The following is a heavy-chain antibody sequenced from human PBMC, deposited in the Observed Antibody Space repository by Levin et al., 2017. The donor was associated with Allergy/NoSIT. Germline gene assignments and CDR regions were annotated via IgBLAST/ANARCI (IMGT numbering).Heavy chain of an antibody. CDR2: IYSGGLT. CDR1: GFSVSNNY. J-gene: IGHJ4*02. Sequence: GGSLRLSCAASGFSVSNNYMNWVRQAPGKGLEWVSVIYSGGLTYYADSVKGRFTISRDNSKNTLYLQMNSLRAEDTAVYYCAREFEGFDYWGQGTLVTVSS. D-gene: IGHD3-16*01. CDR3: AREFEGFDY. V-gene: IGHV3-53*01.